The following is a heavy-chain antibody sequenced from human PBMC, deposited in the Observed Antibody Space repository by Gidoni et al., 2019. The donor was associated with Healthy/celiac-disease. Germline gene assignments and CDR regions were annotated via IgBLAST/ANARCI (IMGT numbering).Heavy chain of an antibody. Sequence: QVPLKESGPVLVNPTETLTLTCPVSGFSLSPARMGVSWLRQPPAKALEWLAHLFSSDEKSYRTSLKSRLTISKDTSKSQVVLTMTNMDPVDTATYYCARIYTGLESDAFDIWGQGTMVTVSS. CDR3: ARIYTGLESDAFDI. J-gene: IGHJ3*02. CDR2: LFSSDEK. V-gene: IGHV2-26*01. D-gene: IGHD3-3*01. CDR1: GFSLSPARMG.